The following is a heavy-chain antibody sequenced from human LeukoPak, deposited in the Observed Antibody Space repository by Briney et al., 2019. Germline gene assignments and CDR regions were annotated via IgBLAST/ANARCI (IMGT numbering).Heavy chain of an antibody. V-gene: IGHV3-23*01. Sequence: GGSRRLSCAAAGFTRRSDDMSWVRQAPGKGLEGAAATSVSGVNSYYADSVRGRFTISRDNSKNTLYLQMDSLRPEATALYYCAKEYSGYDFAYWGQGTLVTVSS. J-gene: IGHJ4*02. CDR3: AKEYSGYDFAY. CDR2: TSVSGVNS. D-gene: IGHD5-12*01. CDR1: GFTRRSDD.